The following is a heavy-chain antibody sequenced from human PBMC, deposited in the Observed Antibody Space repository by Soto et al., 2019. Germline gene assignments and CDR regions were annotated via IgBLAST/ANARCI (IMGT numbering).Heavy chain of an antibody. V-gene: IGHV1-18*01. CDR3: ARCPHGSGSYRVWSGWYYYYMVV. D-gene: IGHD3-10*01. CDR2: ISAYNGNT. CDR1: GYTFTSYG. Sequence: ASVKVSCKASGYTFTSYGISWVRQAPGQGLEWMGWISAYNGNTNYAQKLQGRVTMTTDTSTSTAYMELRSLRSDDTAVYYCARCPHGSGSYRVWSGWYYYYMVVWGKATTLTVSS. J-gene: IGHJ6*03.